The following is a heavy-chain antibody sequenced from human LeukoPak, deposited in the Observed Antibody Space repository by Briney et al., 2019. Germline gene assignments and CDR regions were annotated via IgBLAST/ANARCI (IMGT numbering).Heavy chain of an antibody. V-gene: IGHV5-51*01. D-gene: IGHD3-16*01. CDR3: ARHTGEGSHFQH. CDR2: IYPGDSDT. J-gene: IGHJ1*01. Sequence: GESLKISCQVSGYTFTTYWIVWVRQMPGRGLEWMGIIYPGDSDTRYSPSFRGQVIISADKSIRTAYLQWTSLKASDTAMYYCARHTGEGSHFQHWGQGSLVTVSS. CDR1: GYTFTTYW.